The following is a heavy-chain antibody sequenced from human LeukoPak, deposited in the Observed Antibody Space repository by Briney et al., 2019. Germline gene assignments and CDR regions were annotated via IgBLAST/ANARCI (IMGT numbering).Heavy chain of an antibody. CDR2: IKQDGSEK. CDR1: GFTFSSYW. CDR3: ATQGDYTFTLDY. J-gene: IGHJ4*02. V-gene: IGHV3-7*01. Sequence: GGSLRLSCAASGFTFSSYWMSWVRQAPGKGLEWVANIKQDGSEKYYVDPVKGRFTISRDNAKNSLYLEMSSLSAEDTPVFYCATQGDYTFTLDYWGQGTLVTVSS. D-gene: IGHD2/OR15-2a*01.